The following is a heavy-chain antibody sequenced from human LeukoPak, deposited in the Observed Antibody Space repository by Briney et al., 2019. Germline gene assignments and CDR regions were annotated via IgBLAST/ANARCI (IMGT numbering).Heavy chain of an antibody. J-gene: IGHJ2*01. V-gene: IGHV4-34*01. CDR3: ARQEYQLLYRYFDL. D-gene: IGHD2-2*01. CDR2: INHSGST. CDR1: GGSFSGYY. Sequence: SETLSLTCAVYGGSFSGYYWSWFRQPPGKGLEWIGEINHSGSTNYNPSLKSRVTISVDTSKNQFSLKLSSVTAADTAVYYCARQEYQLLYRYFDLWGRGTLVTVSS.